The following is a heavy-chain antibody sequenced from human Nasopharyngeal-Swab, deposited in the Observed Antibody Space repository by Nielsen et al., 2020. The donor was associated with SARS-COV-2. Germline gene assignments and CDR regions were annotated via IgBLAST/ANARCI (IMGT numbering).Heavy chain of an antibody. D-gene: IGHD7-27*01. CDR2: IYYSGST. J-gene: IGHJ3*02. CDR3: ATSVLGDAFDI. CDR1: GGSISSSSYY. Sequence: SETLSLTCTVSGGSISSSSYYWGWIRQPPGKGLEWIGSIYYSGSTYYNPSLKSRVTISVDTSKNQFSLKLSSVTAADTAVYYRATSVLGDAFDIWGQGTMVTVSS. V-gene: IGHV4-39*01.